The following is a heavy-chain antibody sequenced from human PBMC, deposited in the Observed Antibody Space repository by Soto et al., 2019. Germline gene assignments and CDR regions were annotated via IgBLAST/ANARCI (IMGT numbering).Heavy chain of an antibody. Sequence: SETLSLTCTVSGAALSSGGYFYTWVRQPPGKGLEWLGYIYYSGGTTYNPSLQSRITISLDTSNNQFSLKMTSVTAADTAMYFCTRAEWFPRSWFDPWGQGTQVTVSS. CDR2: IYYSGGT. V-gene: IGHV4-61*08. D-gene: IGHD3-3*01. CDR3: TRAEWFPRSWFDP. CDR1: GAALSSGGYF. J-gene: IGHJ5*02.